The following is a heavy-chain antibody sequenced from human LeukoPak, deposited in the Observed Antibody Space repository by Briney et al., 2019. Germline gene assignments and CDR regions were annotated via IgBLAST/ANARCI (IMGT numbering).Heavy chain of an antibody. D-gene: IGHD4-17*01. V-gene: IGHV3-11*01. J-gene: IGHJ4*02. CDR2: ISSSGSTI. CDR1: GFTFSDYY. CDR3: LPGGTTVTIQGYYFDY. Sequence: KPGGSLRLSCAASGFTFSDYYMSWIRQAPGKGLEWVSYISSSGSTIYYADSVKGRFTISRDNAKNSLYLQMNSLRAEDTAVYYCLPGGTTVTIQGYYFDYWGQGTLVTVSS.